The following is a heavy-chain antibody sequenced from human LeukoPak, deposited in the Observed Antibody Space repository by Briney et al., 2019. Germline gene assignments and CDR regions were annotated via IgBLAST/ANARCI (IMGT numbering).Heavy chain of an antibody. D-gene: IGHD6-13*01. CDR1: GYSFTSYW. CDR3: ARSIAAAPDAFDI. V-gene: IGHV5-51*01. Sequence: GESLKISCKGSGYSFTSYWLGWVRQMPGKGLEWMGIIYPGDSDTRYSPSFQGQVTISADKSISTAYLQWSSLKASDTAMYYCARSIAAAPDAFDIWGQGTMVTVSS. CDR2: IYPGDSDT. J-gene: IGHJ3*02.